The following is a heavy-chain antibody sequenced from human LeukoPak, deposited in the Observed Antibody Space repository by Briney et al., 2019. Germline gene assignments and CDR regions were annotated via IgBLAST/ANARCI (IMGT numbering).Heavy chain of an antibody. D-gene: IGHD1-20*01. J-gene: IGHJ4*02. CDR2: IYYSGST. CDR1: GVSISSYY. Sequence: SETLSLICTVSGVSISSYYCSWIRQPPGKGLEWIGYIYYSGSTNYNPSLKSRVTISVDTSKNQFSLKLSSVTAADTAVYYCARHDRYNWNYVDYWGQGTLVTVSS. CDR3: ARHDRYNWNYVDY. V-gene: IGHV4-59*08.